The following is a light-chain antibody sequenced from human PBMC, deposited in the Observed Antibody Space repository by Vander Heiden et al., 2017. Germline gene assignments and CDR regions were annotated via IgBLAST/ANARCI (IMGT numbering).Light chain of an antibody. CDR1: TSNVESNS. CDR3: AAWDDTQNGPV. J-gene: IGLJ3*02. CDR2: TNS. Sequence: SVLTQPPLASGTPGQRVTISCSGSTSNVESNSVNWYQQLPGTAPKLLIYTNSHRPSGVPDRFSGSKSGTSASLAISGLQSEDEADYYCAAWDDTQNGPVFGGGTKLTVL. V-gene: IGLV1-44*01.